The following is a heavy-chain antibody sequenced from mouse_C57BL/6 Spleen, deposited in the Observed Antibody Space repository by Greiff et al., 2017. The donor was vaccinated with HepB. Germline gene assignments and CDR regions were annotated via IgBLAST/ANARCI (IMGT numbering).Heavy chain of an antibody. J-gene: IGHJ3*01. V-gene: IGHV1-4*01. CDR2: INPSSGYT. CDR1: GYTFTSYT. Sequence: QVQLQQSGAELARPGTSVKMSCKASGYTFTSYTMHWVKQRPGQGLEWIGYINPSSGYTKYNQKFKDKATLTADKSSSTAYMQLSSLTSEDSAVYYCAVEAYGSSSKKCAYWGQGTLVTVSA. CDR3: AVEAYGSSSKKCAY. D-gene: IGHD1-1*01.